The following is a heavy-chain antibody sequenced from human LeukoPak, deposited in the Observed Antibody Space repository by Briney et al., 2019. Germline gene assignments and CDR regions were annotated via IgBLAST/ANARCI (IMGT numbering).Heavy chain of an antibody. D-gene: IGHD6-13*01. CDR3: ARGAVAGRFSLRPTGAYYMDV. CDR1: GFTFSSYW. CDR2: IKQDGSEK. J-gene: IGHJ6*03. Sequence: GGSLRLSCAASGFTFSSYWMSWVRQAPGKGLEWVANIKQDGSEKYYVDSVKGRFTISRDNAKNSLYLQMNSLRAEDTAVYYCARGAVAGRFSLRPTGAYYMDVWGKGTTVTVSS. V-gene: IGHV3-7*03.